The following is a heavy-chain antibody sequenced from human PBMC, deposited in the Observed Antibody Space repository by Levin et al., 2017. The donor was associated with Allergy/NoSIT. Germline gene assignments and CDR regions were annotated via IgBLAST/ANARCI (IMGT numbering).Heavy chain of an antibody. CDR3: ARSIGAAAAGDY. Sequence: SQTLSLPCTVSGGSISTYYWSWIRQPPGKGLEWIGYFSYSGSTNYNPSLKSRVTIVVDTSKNQFSLKLSSVTAADTAVYYCARSIGAAAAGDYWGPGTLVTVSS. J-gene: IGHJ4*02. D-gene: IGHD6-13*01. CDR1: GGSISTYY. CDR2: FSYSGST. V-gene: IGHV4-59*01.